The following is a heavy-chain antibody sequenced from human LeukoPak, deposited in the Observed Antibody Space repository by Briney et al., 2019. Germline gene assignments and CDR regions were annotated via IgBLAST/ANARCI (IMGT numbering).Heavy chain of an antibody. J-gene: IGHJ4*02. D-gene: IGHD2-8*02. CDR2: IAHHGSNK. Sequence: PGGSPRLSCAASGFTFSRNAIHWVRQGAGKGLEWVSYIAHHGSNKYYAGSVKGRFTISRDNSKRPQYLQMNSLSADDTAVYYCAKDGSWSCTDWGQGTLVTVSS. V-gene: IGHV3-30*02. CDR3: AKDGSWSCTD. CDR1: GFTFSRNA.